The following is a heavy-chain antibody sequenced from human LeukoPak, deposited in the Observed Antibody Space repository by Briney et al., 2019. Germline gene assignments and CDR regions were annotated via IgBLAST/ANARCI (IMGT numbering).Heavy chain of an antibody. CDR2: INLDGTDI. V-gene: IGHV3-21*05. CDR3: AGDGVGVLPGDAFDI. J-gene: IGHJ3*02. CDR1: GFSFRTHR. D-gene: IGHD1-26*01. Sequence: GGPVTLSCAAWGFSFRTHRMIWVRQAPGKAREGFSFINLDGTDIHYGESVKGRFTISRDNAKNSLYLQMHTLRAEDTAVYYCAGDGVGVLPGDAFDIWSQGTMVTVSS.